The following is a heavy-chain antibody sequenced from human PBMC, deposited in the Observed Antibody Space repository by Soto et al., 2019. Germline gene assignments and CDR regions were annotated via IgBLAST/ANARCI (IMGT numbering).Heavy chain of an antibody. CDR2: INPNSGGT. CDR3: ARDRYSSSWYKYYYYGMDV. V-gene: IGHV1-2*04. D-gene: IGHD6-13*01. Sequence: QVQLVQSGAEVKKPGASVKVSCKASGYTFTGYYMHWVRQAPGQGLEWMGWINPNSGGTNYAQKFQGWVTMTRDTSISTAYMELSRLRSDDTAVYYCARDRYSSSWYKYYYYGMDVWGQGTTVTVSS. J-gene: IGHJ6*02. CDR1: GYTFTGYY.